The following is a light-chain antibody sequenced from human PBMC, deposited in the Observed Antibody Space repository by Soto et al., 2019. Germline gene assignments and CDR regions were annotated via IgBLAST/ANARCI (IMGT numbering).Light chain of an antibody. Sequence: IGFTQFPATLSLSPGESATLSCRASQSVSSYLAWYQQKPGQAPRLLIYDASNRATGIPARFSGSGSGTDFTLTISSLEPEDFAVYYCQHYGRSPKTFGQGTKVDIK. CDR1: QSVSSY. J-gene: IGKJ1*01. CDR2: DAS. V-gene: IGKV3-11*01. CDR3: QHYGRSPKT.